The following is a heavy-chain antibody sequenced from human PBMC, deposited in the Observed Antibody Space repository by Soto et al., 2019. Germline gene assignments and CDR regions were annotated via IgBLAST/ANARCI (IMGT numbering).Heavy chain of an antibody. CDR3: ARGYNWFDP. Sequence: SETLSLTCAVYCGSFSGYYCSWIRQPPGKGLEWIGEINHSGSTNYNPSLKSRVTISVDTSKNQFSLKVSSVTAADTAVYYCARGYNWFDPWGQGTLVTVSS. CDR2: INHSGST. J-gene: IGHJ5*02. CDR1: CGSFSGYY. V-gene: IGHV4-34*01.